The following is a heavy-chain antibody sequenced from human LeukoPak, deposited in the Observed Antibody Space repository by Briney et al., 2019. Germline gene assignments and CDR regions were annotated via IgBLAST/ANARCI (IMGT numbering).Heavy chain of an antibody. CDR3: AKFYDILTGYFDY. J-gene: IGHJ4*02. V-gene: IGHV3-23*01. CDR1: GFPFSSYA. Sequence: GGSLRLSCAASGFPFSSYAMSWVRQSPGKGLEWVSAISSGNGNTYYAYYADSVRGRFTISRDSSKNTLYLQMNSLRAEDTAVYYCAKFYDILTGYFDYWGKGTLVTVAS. D-gene: IGHD3-9*01. CDR2: ISSGNGNTYYA.